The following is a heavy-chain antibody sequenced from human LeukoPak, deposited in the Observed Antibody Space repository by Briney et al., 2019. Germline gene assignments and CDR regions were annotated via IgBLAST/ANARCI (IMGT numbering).Heavy chain of an antibody. Sequence: GGSPRLSCAASGFTFSGYAMNWVRQAPGKGLDSVSSITGSGGATHYADSVKGRFTISRDNSKNTLYLQMNSLRAGDTAVYYCAAGRAWTSDYWGQGTLVTVSS. CDR3: AAGRAWTSDY. V-gene: IGHV3-23*01. CDR2: ITGSGGAT. CDR1: GFTFSGYA. J-gene: IGHJ4*02. D-gene: IGHD1-1*01.